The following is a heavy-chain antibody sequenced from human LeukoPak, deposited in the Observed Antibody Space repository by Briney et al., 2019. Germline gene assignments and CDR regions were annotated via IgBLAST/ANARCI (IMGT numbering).Heavy chain of an antibody. CDR2: IWSDATNQ. CDR1: GFTFSHYG. J-gene: IGHJ4*02. Sequence: PGGSLRLSCEASGFTFSHYGMHWVRQAPGKGLEWVAVIWSDATNQYYSDPVKGRFTIPRDNFKRTVSLQMNSLRAEDTAVYYCVKDAQRGFDYSNSPQHWGQGSLVTVSS. D-gene: IGHD4-11*01. V-gene: IGHV3-33*06. CDR3: VKDAQRGFDYSNSPQH.